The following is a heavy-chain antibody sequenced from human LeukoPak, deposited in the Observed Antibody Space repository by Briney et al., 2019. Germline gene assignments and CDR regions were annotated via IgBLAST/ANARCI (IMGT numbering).Heavy chain of an antibody. CDR3: ARGNRVVVPAAQRGGDGYYFDY. CDR2: IYYSGST. J-gene: IGHJ4*02. CDR1: GGSISSYY. V-gene: IGHV4-59*01. D-gene: IGHD2-2*01. Sequence: SETLSLTCTVSGGSISSYYWSWIRQPPGKGLEWIGYIYYSGSTNYNPSLKSRVTISVDTSKNQFSLKLSSVTAADTAVYYCARGNRVVVPAAQRGGDGYYFDYWGQGTLVTVSS.